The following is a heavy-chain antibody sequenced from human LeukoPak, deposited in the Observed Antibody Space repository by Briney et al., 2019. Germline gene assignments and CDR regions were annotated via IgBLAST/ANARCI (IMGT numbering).Heavy chain of an antibody. D-gene: IGHD1-26*01. J-gene: IGHJ3*02. CDR1: GGSISSSTYY. V-gene: IGHV4-39*07. CDR2: FYYSGST. CDR3: AKDTVGATFPGAFDI. Sequence: SETLSLTCTVSGGSISSSTYYWGWIRQTPGKGLEWIGSFYYSGSTYYNPSLKSRVIISVDTSKNQFSLKLSSVTAADTAVYYCAKDTVGATFPGAFDIWGRGTMVTVSS.